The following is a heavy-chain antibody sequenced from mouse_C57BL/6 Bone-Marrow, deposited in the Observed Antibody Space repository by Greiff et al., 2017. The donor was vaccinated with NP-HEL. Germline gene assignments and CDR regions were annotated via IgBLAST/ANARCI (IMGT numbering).Heavy chain of an antibody. V-gene: IGHV1-22*01. CDR3: ARVPPFYYGSSYFDF. Sequence: EVQLQQSGPELVKPGASVKMSCKASGYTFTDYNMHWVKQSHGKSLEWIGHINPNNGGTSYNQKFKGKATLTVNKSSSTAYMELRSLTSEDSAVYYCARVPPFYYGSSYFDFWGQGTTLTVSS. CDR2: INPNNGGT. CDR1: GYTFTDYN. J-gene: IGHJ2*01. D-gene: IGHD1-1*01.